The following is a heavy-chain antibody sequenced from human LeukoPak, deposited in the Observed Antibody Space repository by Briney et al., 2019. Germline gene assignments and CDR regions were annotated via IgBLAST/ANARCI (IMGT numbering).Heavy chain of an antibody. V-gene: IGHV4-39*01. J-gene: IGHJ4*02. CDR3: ARQGLWELPTFDS. Sequence: SETLSLTCTVSGDSISSGTYYWGYIRQPPQKGLEWIGSVYYSGSTYYNPSLKSRVTISVDTSENQFSLKLSSVTAADTAVYYCARQGLWELPTFDSWGQGTLVSVSS. CDR1: GDSISSGTYY. CDR2: VYYSGST. D-gene: IGHD1-26*01.